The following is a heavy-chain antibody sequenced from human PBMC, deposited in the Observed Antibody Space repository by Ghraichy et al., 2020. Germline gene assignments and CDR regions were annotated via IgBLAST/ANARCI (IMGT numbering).Heavy chain of an antibody. CDR3: ATDPYAFRRGYSYGSVVPWFDP. CDR1: GEHVSAPA. CDR2: FDPEDGET. D-gene: IGHD5-18*01. J-gene: IGHJ5*02. V-gene: IGHV1-24*01. Sequence: ASVKVSCKIAGEHVSAPATHSERVCRLILLERMGGFDPEDGETIYAQKFQGRVTMTEDTSTDTAYMELSSLRSEDTAVYYCATDPYAFRRGYSYGSVVPWFDPWGHVTLVTIS.